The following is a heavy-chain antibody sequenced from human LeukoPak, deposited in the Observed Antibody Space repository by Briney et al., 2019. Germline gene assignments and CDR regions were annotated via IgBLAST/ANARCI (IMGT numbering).Heavy chain of an antibody. V-gene: IGHV3-30*18. D-gene: IGHD3-10*01. CDR3: AKAPKVLLWFGELRD. CDR1: GLTFSSYG. Sequence: QSGGSLRLSCAASGLTFSSYGMHGVRQAPGKGLEWVGVISYDGSNKYYADSVKGRFTISRDNSKNTLYLQMNSLRAEDTAVYYCAKAPKVLLWFGELRDWGQGTLVTVSS. J-gene: IGHJ4*02. CDR2: ISYDGSNK.